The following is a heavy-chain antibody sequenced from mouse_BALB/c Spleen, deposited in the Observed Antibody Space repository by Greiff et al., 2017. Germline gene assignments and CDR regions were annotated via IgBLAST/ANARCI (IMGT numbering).Heavy chain of an antibody. Sequence: DVMLVESGGGLVKPGGSLKLSCAASGFTFSSYAMSWVRQTPEKRLEWVASISSGGSTYYPDSVKGRFTISRDNARNILYLQMSSLRSEDTAMYYCARGQGTTNWFAYWGQGTLVTVSA. V-gene: IGHV5-6-5*01. CDR3: ARGQGTTNWFAY. J-gene: IGHJ3*01. D-gene: IGHD1-1*01. CDR1: GFTFSSYA. CDR2: ISSGGST.